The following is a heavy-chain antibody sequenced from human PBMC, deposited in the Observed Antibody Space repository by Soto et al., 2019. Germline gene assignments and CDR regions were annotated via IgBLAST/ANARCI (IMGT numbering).Heavy chain of an antibody. CDR3: AREPNWNEGAHPIGY. D-gene: IGHD1-20*01. CDR1: GFTFSTYT. J-gene: IGHJ4*02. Sequence: EVQLVESGGGLVKPGGSLRLSCAASGFTFSTYTMTWVRQAPGKGLEWVSSISSSSNYIYYADSVKGRFTISRDNAKNSLYLQMNSLRAEDTAVYYCAREPNWNEGAHPIGYWGQGTLVTVSS. CDR2: ISSSSNYI. V-gene: IGHV3-21*01.